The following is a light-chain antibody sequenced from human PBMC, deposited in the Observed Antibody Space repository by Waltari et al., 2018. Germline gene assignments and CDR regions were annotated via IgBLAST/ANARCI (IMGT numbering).Light chain of an antibody. J-gene: IGLJ1*01. Sequence: QSALTQPPSASGSPGQSVAISCTGTSSDVGGYNYVSWYQQHPGKAPKHMIYEVSKRPSGVPDRCSGSKSCNTASLTVSGLQAEDEADYYCCSYAGSNCFVFGTGTKVTVL. V-gene: IGLV2-8*01. CDR3: CSYAGSNCFV. CDR1: SSDVGGYNY. CDR2: EVS.